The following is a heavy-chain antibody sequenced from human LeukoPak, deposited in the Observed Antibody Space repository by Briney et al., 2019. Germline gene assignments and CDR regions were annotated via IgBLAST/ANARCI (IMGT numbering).Heavy chain of an antibody. CDR2: IKQDGSEK. CDR1: GFTFSSYW. V-gene: IGHV3-7*01. J-gene: IGHJ4*02. D-gene: IGHD2-21*02. CDR3: ARGAYCGGDCYDATDY. Sequence: GGSLRLSCAASGFTFSSYWMSWVRQAPGKGLEWVANIKQDGSEKYYVDSVKGRFTISRDNAKNSLYLQMNSLRAEDTAVYYCARGAYCGGDCYDATDYWGQGTLVTVSS.